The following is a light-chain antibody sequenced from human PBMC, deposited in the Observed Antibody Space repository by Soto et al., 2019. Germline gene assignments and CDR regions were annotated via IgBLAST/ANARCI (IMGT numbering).Light chain of an antibody. CDR1: QHLVYGSNNDSY. CDR2: KVS. Sequence: VRTQSPDSLAVSLGERATINCNSIQHLVYGSNNDSYLSWFHQRPGHSPRRLIHKVSNRDSGVPDRFRGSGSGTDFTLKISRVEAADVGVYYCMQGTHWHPITFGQGTRLEI. V-gene: IGKV2-30*01. CDR3: MQGTHWHPIT. J-gene: IGKJ5*01.